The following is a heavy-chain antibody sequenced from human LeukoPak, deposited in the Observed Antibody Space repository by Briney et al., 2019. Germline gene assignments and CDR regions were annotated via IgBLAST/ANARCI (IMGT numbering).Heavy chain of an antibody. D-gene: IGHD2-15*01. CDR3: AREHQGYCSGGSCYGPDCFDY. CDR2: IKQDGSEK. J-gene: IGHJ4*02. CDR1: GFTFSSYW. Sequence: PGGSLRLSCAASGFTFSSYWMSWVRQAPGKGLEWVANIKQDGSEKYYVDSVKGRFTISRDNAKNSLYLQMNSLRAEDTAVYYCAREHQGYCSGGSCYGPDCFDYWGQGTLVTVSS. V-gene: IGHV3-7*01.